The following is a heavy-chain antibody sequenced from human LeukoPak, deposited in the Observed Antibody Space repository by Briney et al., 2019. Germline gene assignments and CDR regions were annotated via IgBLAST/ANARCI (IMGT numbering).Heavy chain of an antibody. CDR2: RKKDGGET. CDR3: ARGRYSGTTYYFDY. D-gene: IGHD5-12*01. V-gene: IGHV3-7*03. CDR1: GFTFSTSW. Sequence: GGSLRLSCAASGFTFSTSWMSWVRQVPGKGLEWVANRKKDGGETYYVDSVKGRLTISRDNAKNSLYLQMNSLRAEDTAMYYCARGRYSGTTYYFDYWGQGTLVTVSS. J-gene: IGHJ4*02.